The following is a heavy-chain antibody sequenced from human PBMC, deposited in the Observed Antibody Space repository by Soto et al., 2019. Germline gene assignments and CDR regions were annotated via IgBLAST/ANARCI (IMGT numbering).Heavy chain of an antibody. D-gene: IGHD5-12*01. CDR1: GFTFSGYW. CDR3: AKEATSYFDY. V-gene: IGHV3-7*03. J-gene: IGHJ4*02. Sequence: QVVESGGGLVQPGGSLRLSCEASGFTFSGYWMLWVRQASGKGLEWVADIKHDGSVQYYVDSVKGRLTISRDNAKKQLYLQMNSLRAEDTAVYYCAKEATSYFDYWGQGTLVTVSS. CDR2: IKHDGSVQ.